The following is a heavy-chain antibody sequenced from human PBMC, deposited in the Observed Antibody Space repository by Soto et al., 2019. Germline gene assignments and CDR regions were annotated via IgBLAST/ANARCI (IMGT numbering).Heavy chain of an antibody. D-gene: IGHD6-13*01. CDR1: GGSFSGYY. CDR2: INHSEST. V-gene: IGHV4-34*01. J-gene: IGHJ5*02. CDR3: ARGVKVAAAGKRGTNWFDP. Sequence: PSETLSLTCAVYGGSFSGYYWSWIRQPPGKGLEWIGEINHSESTNYNPSLKSRVTISVDTSKNQFSLKLSSVTAADTAVYYCARGVKVAAAGKRGTNWFDPWGQGTLVTVS.